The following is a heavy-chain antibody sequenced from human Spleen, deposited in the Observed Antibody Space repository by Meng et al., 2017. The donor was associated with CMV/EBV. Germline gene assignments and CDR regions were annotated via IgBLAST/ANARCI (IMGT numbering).Heavy chain of an antibody. CDR2: TYYRSKWYN. V-gene: IGHV6-1*01. CDR1: GDSVSSNSAA. Sequence: SCAISGDSVSSNSAAWNWIRQSPSRGLEWLGRTYYRSKWYNDYAVSVKSRITINPETSRNQFSLQLNSVTPEDTAVYYCARDRVSTARGVIINYYGMDVWGQGTTVTVSS. CDR3: ARDRVSTARGVIINYYGMDV. J-gene: IGHJ6*02. D-gene: IGHD3-16*02.